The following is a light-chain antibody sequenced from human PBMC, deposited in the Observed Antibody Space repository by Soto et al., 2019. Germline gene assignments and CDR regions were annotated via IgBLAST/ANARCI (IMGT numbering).Light chain of an antibody. CDR1: QSLLHSDGYNY. Sequence: DIVMTQSPLPLPVTPGEPASISCRSSQSLLHSDGYNYLDWYLQKPGQSPQLLIYLGSNRASGVPDRCSGSGSGTDFTLKISRVEAEDVGVYYCMQALQTPRTFGQGTKVEI. CDR2: LGS. V-gene: IGKV2-28*01. J-gene: IGKJ1*01. CDR3: MQALQTPRT.